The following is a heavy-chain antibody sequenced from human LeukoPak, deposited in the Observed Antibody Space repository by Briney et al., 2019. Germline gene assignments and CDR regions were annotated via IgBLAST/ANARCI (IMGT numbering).Heavy chain of an antibody. Sequence: RTSETLSLTCTVSGGSISSSSYYWGWIRQPPGKGLEWIGSIYYSGSTYYNPSLKSRVTISVDTSKNQFSLKLSPVTAADTAVYYCARDVFGELPHFDYWGQGTLVTVSS. V-gene: IGHV4-39*07. CDR1: GGSISSSSYY. J-gene: IGHJ4*02. D-gene: IGHD3-10*02. CDR2: IYYSGST. CDR3: ARDVFGELPHFDY.